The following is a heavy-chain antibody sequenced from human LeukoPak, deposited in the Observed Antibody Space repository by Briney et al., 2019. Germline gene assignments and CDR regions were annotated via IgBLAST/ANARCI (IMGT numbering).Heavy chain of an antibody. Sequence: SETLSLTCTVSGYSISSGYYWSWIRQPPGKGLEWIGYIYYSGSTNYNPSLKSRVTISVDTSKNQFSLKLSSVTAADTAVYYCARREISRIVGAPDYFDYWGQGTLVTVSS. J-gene: IGHJ4*02. CDR2: IYYSGST. V-gene: IGHV4-59*08. CDR1: GYSISSGYY. CDR3: ARREISRIVGAPDYFDY. D-gene: IGHD1-26*01.